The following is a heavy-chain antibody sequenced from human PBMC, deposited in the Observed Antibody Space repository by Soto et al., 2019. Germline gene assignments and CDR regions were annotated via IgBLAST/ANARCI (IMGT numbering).Heavy chain of an antibody. Sequence: SETLSLTCTVSGGSISSSGYYWGWIRQPPGKGLEWIGSFFYGGNTYYNPSLKSRVTISVDTSRNQFSLRLSSVTAADTAVYYCARHRGSGAYGYYYGMDVWGQGTTVTVSS. V-gene: IGHV4-39*01. CDR2: FFYGGNT. J-gene: IGHJ6*02. CDR1: GGSISSSGYY. D-gene: IGHD5-12*01. CDR3: ARHRGSGAYGYYYGMDV.